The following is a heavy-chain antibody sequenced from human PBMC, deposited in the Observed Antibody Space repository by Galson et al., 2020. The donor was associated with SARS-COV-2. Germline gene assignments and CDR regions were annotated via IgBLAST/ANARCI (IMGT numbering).Heavy chain of an antibody. D-gene: IGHD5-12*01. CDR1: GFTFDDYT. Sequence: QAGGSLRLSCAASGFTFDDYTMHWVRQAPGKGLEWVSLISWDGGSTYYADSVKGRFTISRDNSKNSLYLQMNSLRTEDTALYYCAKDLNTGYERYNAFDYWGQGTLVTVSS. CDR3: AKDLNTGYERYNAFDY. V-gene: IGHV3-43*01. CDR2: ISWDGGST. J-gene: IGHJ4*02.